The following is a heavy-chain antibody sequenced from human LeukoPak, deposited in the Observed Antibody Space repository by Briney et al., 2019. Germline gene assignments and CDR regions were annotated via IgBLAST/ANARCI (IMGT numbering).Heavy chain of an antibody. CDR3: ARGPIYGDYLFDY. CDR1: GGSISSGGYS. V-gene: IGHV4-30-2*01. J-gene: IGHJ4*02. Sequence: SQTLSLTCAVSGGSISSGGYSWSWIRQPPGKGLEWIGYIYHGGSTYYNPSLKSRVTISVDRSKNQFSLKLSSVTAADTAVYYCARGPIYGDYLFDYWGQGTLVTVSS. D-gene: IGHD4-17*01. CDR2: IYHGGST.